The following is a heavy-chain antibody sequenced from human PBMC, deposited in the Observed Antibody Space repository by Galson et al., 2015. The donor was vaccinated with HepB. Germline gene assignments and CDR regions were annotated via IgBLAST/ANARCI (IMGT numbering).Heavy chain of an antibody. V-gene: IGHV3-7*03. CDR3: ARSRGELKFTLSPEGDAFDI. D-gene: IGHD1-26*01. J-gene: IGHJ3*02. CDR2: IKQDGSEK. Sequence: SLRLSCAASGFTFSSYWMSWVRQAPGKGLEWVANIKQDGSEKYYVDSVKGRFTISRDNAKNSLYLQMNSLRAEDTAVYYCARSRGELKFTLSPEGDAFDIWGQGTMVTVSS. CDR1: GFTFSSYW.